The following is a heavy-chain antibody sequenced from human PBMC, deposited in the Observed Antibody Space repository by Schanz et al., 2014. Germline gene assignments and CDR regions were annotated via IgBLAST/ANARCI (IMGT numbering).Heavy chain of an antibody. CDR3: ARDGNYYGSRNYYKTPYYFDY. CDR1: GFTFSDYA. D-gene: IGHD3-10*01. CDR2: IYASGAT. J-gene: IGHJ4*02. V-gene: IGHV3-23*05. Sequence: EVQLLESGGGLVQPGGSLRLSCAASGFTFSDYAMSWFRQAPGKGLEWVSTIYASGATYYADSVKRRFTISRDISKNTLHLQVTSLRAEDTAIYYCARDGNYYGSRNYYKTPYYFDYWGQGTLVTVSS.